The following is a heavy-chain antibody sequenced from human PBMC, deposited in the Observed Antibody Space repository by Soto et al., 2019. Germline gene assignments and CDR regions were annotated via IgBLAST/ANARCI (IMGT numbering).Heavy chain of an antibody. CDR3: TRVAYCGGDCYSGYFDY. J-gene: IGHJ4*02. V-gene: IGHV1-69*01. Sequence: QVQLVQSGAEVKKPGSSVKVSCKASGGTFSSYAISWVRQAPGQGLEWMGGIIPIFGTANYAQQFQGRVTITADESTSTAYMELSSLRSEDTAVYYCTRVAYCGGDCYSGYFDYWGQGTLVTVSS. D-gene: IGHD2-21*02. CDR2: IIPIFGTA. CDR1: GGTFSSYA.